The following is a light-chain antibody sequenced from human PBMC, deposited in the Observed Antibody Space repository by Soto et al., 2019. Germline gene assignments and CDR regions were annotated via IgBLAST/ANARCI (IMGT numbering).Light chain of an antibody. CDR3: HQYNSVWT. Sequence: DIQMTQSPSTLSASVGDRVNINCRASQSVSRWLAWYQQTPGKAPKLLIFDASTLESGVSSRFSGSGSGTDFTFTISSLQPDDFATYYCHQYNSVWTFGQGTKVDIK. J-gene: IGKJ1*01. V-gene: IGKV1-5*01. CDR2: DAS. CDR1: QSVSRW.